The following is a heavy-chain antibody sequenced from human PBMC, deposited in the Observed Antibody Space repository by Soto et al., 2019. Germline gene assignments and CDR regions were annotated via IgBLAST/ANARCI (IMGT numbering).Heavy chain of an antibody. Sequence: SETLSLTCTVSGGYIGSYYWSWIRQPPGKGLEWIGYIYYSGSTYYNPSLKSRVTMTRDTSTSTVYMELSSLTSEDTAVYYCARDQSRQDLVWWFDPWGQGTLVTVSS. J-gene: IGHJ5*02. CDR3: ARDQSRQDLVWWFDP. V-gene: IGHV4-59*01. CDR2: IYYSGST. D-gene: IGHD6-13*01. CDR1: GGYIGSYY.